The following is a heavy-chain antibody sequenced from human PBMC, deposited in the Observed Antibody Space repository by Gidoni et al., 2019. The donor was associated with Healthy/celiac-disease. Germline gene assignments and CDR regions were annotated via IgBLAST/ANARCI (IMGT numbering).Heavy chain of an antibody. Sequence: EVQLVESGGGLVQPGGSRRLSCAAPGFTFSSYWMSWVRQAPGKGLEWVANIKQDGSEKYYVDSVKGRFTISRDNAKNSLYLQMNSLRAEDTAVYYCARGGGYRAYNWFDPWGQGTLVTVSS. V-gene: IGHV3-7*05. CDR3: ARGGGYRAYNWFDP. J-gene: IGHJ5*02. CDR1: GFTFSSYW. D-gene: IGHD5-18*01. CDR2: IKQDGSEK.